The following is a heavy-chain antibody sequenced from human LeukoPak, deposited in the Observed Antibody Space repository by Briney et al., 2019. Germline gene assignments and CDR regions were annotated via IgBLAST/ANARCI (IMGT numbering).Heavy chain of an antibody. CDR3: AKSHLGVPHDY. J-gene: IGHJ4*02. CDR2: IYNTGST. D-gene: IGHD3-3*01. V-gene: IGHV4-39*01. CDR1: GVSISSVGYD. Sequence: KPSETLSLTCTVSGVSISSVGYDWGRTPQGPGKVLEWIATIYNTGSTYYNPSPKSRITISIDASRNQISLKLNSVTAADTAIYYCAKSHLGVPHDYWGQGTLVTVSS.